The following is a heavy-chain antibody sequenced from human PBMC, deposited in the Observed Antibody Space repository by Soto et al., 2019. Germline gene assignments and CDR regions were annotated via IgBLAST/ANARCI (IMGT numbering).Heavy chain of an antibody. J-gene: IGHJ3*01. D-gene: IGHD2-21*02. Sequence: GALRLSCAASGFTFGNYAMNWVRQAPGKGLEWISSISDPGTSTYYANSVKGRFSMSRDNSKNTLFLQMNRLRADDTAVYFCAKSLVTPSDAFDLWGRGTLVTVSS. V-gene: IGHV3-23*01. CDR3: AKSLVTPSDAFDL. CDR1: GFTFGNYA. CDR2: ISDPGTST.